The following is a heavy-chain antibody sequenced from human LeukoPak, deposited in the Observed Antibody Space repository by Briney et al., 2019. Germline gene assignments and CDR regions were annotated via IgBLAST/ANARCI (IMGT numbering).Heavy chain of an antibody. J-gene: IGHJ4*02. Sequence: GGSLRLSCAASGFTFSDYYMSWVRQAPGKGLEWVAVISYDGSNKYYADSVKGRFTISRDNSKNSLYLQMNSLRAEDTAVYYCARDDPAMVIWGQGTLVTVSS. CDR2: ISYDGSNK. D-gene: IGHD5-18*01. CDR3: ARDDPAMVI. V-gene: IGHV3-30-3*01. CDR1: GFTFSDYY.